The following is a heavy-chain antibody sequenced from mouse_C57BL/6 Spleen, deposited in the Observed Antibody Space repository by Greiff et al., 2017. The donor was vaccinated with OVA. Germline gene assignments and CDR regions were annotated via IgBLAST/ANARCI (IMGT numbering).Heavy chain of an antibody. Sequence: QVQLQQSGAELVRPGASVTLSCKASGYTFTDYEMHWVKQTPVHGLEWIGAIDPETGGTAYNQKFKGKAILTADKSSSTAYMELRSLTSEDSAVYYCTRNPHYYGSRDWYFDVWGTGTTVTVSS. CDR1: GYTFTDYE. V-gene: IGHV1-15*01. J-gene: IGHJ1*03. CDR3: TRNPHYYGSRDWYFDV. D-gene: IGHD1-1*01. CDR2: IDPETGGT.